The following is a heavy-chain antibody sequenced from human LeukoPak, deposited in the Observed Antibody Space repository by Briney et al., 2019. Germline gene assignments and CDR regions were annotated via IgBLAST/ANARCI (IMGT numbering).Heavy chain of an antibody. CDR3: ARAVSSSPYYMDV. D-gene: IGHD2-2*01. J-gene: IGHJ6*03. Sequence: PGGSLRLSCAASGFTFSSYAMHWVRQAPGKGLEWVAVISYDGSNKYYADSVKGRFTISRDNSKNTLYLQMSSLRAEDTAVYYCARAVSSSPYYMDVWGKGTTVTVSS. V-gene: IGHV3-30-3*01. CDR1: GFTFSSYA. CDR2: ISYDGSNK.